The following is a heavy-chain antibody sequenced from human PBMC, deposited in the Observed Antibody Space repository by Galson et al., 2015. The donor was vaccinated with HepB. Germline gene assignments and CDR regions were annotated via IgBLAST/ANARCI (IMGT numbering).Heavy chain of an antibody. Sequence: SVKVSCKASGGTFSSYTISWVRQAPGQGLEWMGRIIPILGIANYAQKFQGRVTITADKSTSTAYMELSSLRSEDTAVYYCARDRAGDVSRDGSPSTLNHWGQGTLVTVSS. CDR1: GGTFSSYT. V-gene: IGHV1-69*04. J-gene: IGHJ5*02. CDR3: ARDRAGDVSRDGSPSTLNH. D-gene: IGHD5-24*01. CDR2: IIPILGIA.